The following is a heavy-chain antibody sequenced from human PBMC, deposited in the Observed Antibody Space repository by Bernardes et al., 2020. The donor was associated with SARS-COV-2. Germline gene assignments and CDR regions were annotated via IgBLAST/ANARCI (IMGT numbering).Heavy chain of an antibody. CDR1: GGSISSYY. CDR3: ARIHRITIFGVVTDY. Sequence: LSLTCAVSGGSISSYYWSWIRQPPGKGLEWIGYIYYSGSTNYNPSLKSRVTISVDTSKNQFSLKLSSVTAADTAVYYCARIHRITIFGVVTDYWGQGTLVTVSS. V-gene: IGHV4-59*08. J-gene: IGHJ4*02. D-gene: IGHD3-3*01. CDR2: IYYSGST.